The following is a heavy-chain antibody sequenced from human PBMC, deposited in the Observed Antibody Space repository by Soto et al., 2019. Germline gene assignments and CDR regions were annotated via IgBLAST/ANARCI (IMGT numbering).Heavy chain of an antibody. CDR2: ISSSSSTI. Sequence: PGGSLRLSCAASGFTFSSYSMNWVRQAPGKGLEWVSYISSSSSTIYYADSVKGRFTISRDNAKNSLYLQMNSLRAEDTAVYYCARAKYCTNGVCPPPFMDVWGKGTTVTVSS. CDR1: GFTFSSYS. CDR3: ARAKYCTNGVCPPPFMDV. J-gene: IGHJ6*03. D-gene: IGHD2-8*01. V-gene: IGHV3-48*01.